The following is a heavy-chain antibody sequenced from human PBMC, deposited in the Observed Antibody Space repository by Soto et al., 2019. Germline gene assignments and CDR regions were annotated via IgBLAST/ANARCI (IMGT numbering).Heavy chain of an antibody. CDR1: GGTFSSYA. D-gene: IGHD1-7*01. V-gene: IGHV1-69*05. CDR3: ASHGITGTWVYCYGMDV. CDR2: IIPSFGTA. J-gene: IGHJ6*02. Sequence: QVQLVQSGAEVKKPGSSVKVSCKASGGTFSSYAISWVRQAPGQGLEWMGGIIPSFGTANYAQKFQGRVTITTDESTSTAYMELSSLRSDDTAVYYCASHGITGTWVYCYGMDVWGQGTRVNVSS.